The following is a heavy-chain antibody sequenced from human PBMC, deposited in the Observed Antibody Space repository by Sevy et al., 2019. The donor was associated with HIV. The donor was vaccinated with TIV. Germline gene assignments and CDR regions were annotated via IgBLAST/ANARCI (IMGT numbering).Heavy chain of an antibody. CDR3: ARATGTEALDAFDF. CDR2: ISNDYYYI. Sequence: GSLRLSCAASGFTFSTYSMNWVRQAPGKGLEWVSSISNDYYYIYYADSVKGRFTISRDNAKNSLYLQMNNLRAEDTAVYYCARATGTEALDAFDFWGQGTRVTVSS. D-gene: IGHD1-1*01. J-gene: IGHJ3*01. V-gene: IGHV3-21*01. CDR1: GFTFSTYS.